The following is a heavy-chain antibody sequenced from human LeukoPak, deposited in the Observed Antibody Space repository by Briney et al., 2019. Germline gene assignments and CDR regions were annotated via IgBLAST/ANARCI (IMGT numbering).Heavy chain of an antibody. CDR3: ARDPGSGYEEHFDY. Sequence: LSLTCAVYGGSFSGYYMSWIRQAPGKGLEWVSYISGSGSTIYYADSVKGRFTISRDNAKDSLYLQMNSLRAEDTAVYYCARDPGSGYEEHFDYWGQGTLVTVSS. CDR2: ISGSGSTI. J-gene: IGHJ4*02. V-gene: IGHV3-11*01. CDR1: GGSFSGYY. D-gene: IGHD5-12*01.